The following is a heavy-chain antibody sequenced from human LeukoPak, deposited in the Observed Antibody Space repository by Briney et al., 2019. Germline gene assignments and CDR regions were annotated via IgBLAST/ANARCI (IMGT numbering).Heavy chain of an antibody. Sequence: ASVTVSCKASGYTFTSYGISWVRQATGQGLEWMGWMNPNSGNTGYAQKFQGRVTITRNTSISTAYMELSSLRSEDTAVYYCARFRRKNYGEKALGYWGQGTLVTVSS. V-gene: IGHV1-8*03. CDR3: ARFRRKNYGEKALGY. D-gene: IGHD4-17*01. CDR1: GYTFTSYG. J-gene: IGHJ4*02. CDR2: MNPNSGNT.